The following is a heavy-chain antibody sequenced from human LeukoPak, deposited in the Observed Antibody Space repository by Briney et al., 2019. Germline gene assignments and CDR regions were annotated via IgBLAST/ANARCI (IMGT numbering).Heavy chain of an antibody. V-gene: IGHV3-48*01. CDR1: GFTFSTYA. Sequence: GGSLRLSCAASGFTFSTYAMNWVRQAPGKGLEWISYISTSATTIYYAASVRGRFTISRDNAMNSLYLQMNNLRAEDTALYYCAREFRSGLNWFDPWGQGTLVTVSS. CDR2: ISTSATTI. D-gene: IGHD3-3*01. CDR3: AREFRSGLNWFDP. J-gene: IGHJ5*02.